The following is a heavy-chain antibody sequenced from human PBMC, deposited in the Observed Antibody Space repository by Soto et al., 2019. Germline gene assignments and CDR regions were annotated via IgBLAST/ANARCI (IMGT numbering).Heavy chain of an antibody. D-gene: IGHD6-6*01. CDR3: ARDRGMYSNSSLEY. CDR1: GFTFSSYW. J-gene: IGHJ4*02. Sequence: EVQLVESGGGLVQPGGSLRLSCAASGFTFSSYWMSWVRQAPGKGLEWVANIKEDGSEKDYVDYVKGRFTISRDNAKTSLSMQMHSLRAEDKAVYYCARDRGMYSNSSLEYWGQGTLVNVSS. V-gene: IGHV3-7*01. CDR2: IKEDGSEK.